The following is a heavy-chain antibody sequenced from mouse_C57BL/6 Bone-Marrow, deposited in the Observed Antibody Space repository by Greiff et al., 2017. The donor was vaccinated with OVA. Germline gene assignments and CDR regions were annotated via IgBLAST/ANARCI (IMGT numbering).Heavy chain of an antibody. CDR1: GYTFTSYW. Sequence: QVQLQQPGAELVKPGASVKMSCKASGYTFTSYWITWVKQRPGQGLEWIGDIYPGSGSTNYNEKFKSKATLTVDTSSSTAYMQLSSLTSEDSAVYYCARRAITTVVSYYFDYWGQGTTLTVSS. J-gene: IGHJ2*01. V-gene: IGHV1-55*01. D-gene: IGHD1-1*01. CDR3: ARRAITTVVSYYFDY. CDR2: IYPGSGST.